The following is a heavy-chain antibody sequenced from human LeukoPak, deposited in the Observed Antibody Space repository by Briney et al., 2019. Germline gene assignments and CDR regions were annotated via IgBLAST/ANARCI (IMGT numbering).Heavy chain of an antibody. CDR2: ISDSGGST. D-gene: IGHD1-1*01. Sequence: GGSLRLSCAASGFTFTSYAMSWVRQAPGKGLEWVSSISDSGGSTYYADSVKGRFTISRDNSKNTLYLQMNSLRAEDTAVYYCAKDGRPFQPLDPYFDYWGQGTLVTLSS. V-gene: IGHV3-23*01. CDR3: AKDGRPFQPLDPYFDY. J-gene: IGHJ4*02. CDR1: GFTFTSYA.